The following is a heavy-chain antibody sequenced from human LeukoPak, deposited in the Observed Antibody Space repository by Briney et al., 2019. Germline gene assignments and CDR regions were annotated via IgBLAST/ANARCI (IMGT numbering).Heavy chain of an antibody. CDR1: GGTFSSDA. V-gene: IGHV1-69*10. D-gene: IGHD6-6*01. J-gene: IGHJ6*03. Sequence: ASVKVSCKASGGTFSSDAVSWVRQAPGQGLEWMGGIIPLVGIENYAQKFQGRVTITADESTSTAYMELSSLRSEDTAVYYCARVIYSSSSTDSRSLYYYMDVWGKGTTVTVSS. CDR2: IIPLVGIE. CDR3: ARVIYSSSSTDSRSLYYYMDV.